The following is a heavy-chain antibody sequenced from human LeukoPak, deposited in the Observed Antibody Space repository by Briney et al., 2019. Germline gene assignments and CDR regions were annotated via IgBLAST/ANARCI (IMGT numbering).Heavy chain of an antibody. V-gene: IGHV3-21*01. CDR3: AREDSELFDY. Sequence: GGSLRLSCAASGFTLSSYDMTWVRQAPGKGLEWVSSIGISSSNIYHADSVKGRFTISRDNAKNSLYLQMNSLRAEDTAVYYCAREDSELFDYWGQGTLVTVSS. CDR1: GFTLSSYD. CDR2: IGISSSNI. D-gene: IGHD1-7*01. J-gene: IGHJ4*02.